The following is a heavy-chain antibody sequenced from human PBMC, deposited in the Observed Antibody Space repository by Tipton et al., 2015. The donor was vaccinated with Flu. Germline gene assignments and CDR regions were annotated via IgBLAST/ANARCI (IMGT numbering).Heavy chain of an antibody. CDR2: IHHTGTT. CDR1: GDSIRSDFF. Sequence: TLSLTCSVSGDSIRSDFFWAWVRQAPGKGLQWIGNIHHTGTTYYNPSLTSRVTISVDRSKNQFSLKMSSVTAADTAVYFCARRDYSNYVSQPKNWFDLWGQGILVTVSA. D-gene: IGHD4-11*01. V-gene: IGHV4-38-2*01. CDR3: ARRDYSNYVSQPKNWFDL. J-gene: IGHJ5*02.